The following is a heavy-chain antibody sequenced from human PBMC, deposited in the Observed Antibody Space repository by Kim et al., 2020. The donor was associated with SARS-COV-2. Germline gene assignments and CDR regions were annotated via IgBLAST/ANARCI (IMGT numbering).Heavy chain of an antibody. Sequence: SETLSLTCTVSGASVVENNYYWVWIRQPPGKGLEWIGDFYYSTNTYYNSALKGRVAISRDSSKNHFYLTLPSLIASDTAIYFCAARSYNGRDHTDYF. CDR1: GASVVENNYY. V-gene: IGHV4-39*02. D-gene: IGHD2-8*01. CDR3: AARSYNGRDHTDYF. CDR2: FYYSTNT. J-gene: IGHJ1*01.